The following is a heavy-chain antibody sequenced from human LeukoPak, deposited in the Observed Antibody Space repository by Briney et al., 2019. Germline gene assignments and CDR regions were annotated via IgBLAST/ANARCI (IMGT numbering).Heavy chain of an antibody. D-gene: IGHD5-12*01. V-gene: IGHV3-7*04. Sequence: GGSLRLSCAASGFTFSRFWMSWVRQAPGKGLEWVANIKQDGSEKYYVDSVKGRFTISRDNAKNSLYLQMNSLRAEDTTVFYCARDGTYTDYDPDFDIWGQGTLVTVSS. CDR3: ARDGTYTDYDPDFDI. CDR1: GFTFSRFW. CDR2: IKQDGSEK. J-gene: IGHJ4*02.